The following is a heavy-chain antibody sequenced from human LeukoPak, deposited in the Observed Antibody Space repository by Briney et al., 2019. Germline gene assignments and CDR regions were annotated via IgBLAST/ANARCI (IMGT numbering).Heavy chain of an antibody. Sequence: SEALSLTCTVSGGSISRYYWSWIRRPPGKGLEWIGYIDDSGNTNYNPSLKSQVTISVDKSKNQFSLKLSFVTAADTAMYYCARSDYHNSGSHTVFDAFDIWGQGTRVTVSS. CDR2: IDDSGNT. CDR3: ARSDYHNSGSHTVFDAFDI. CDR1: GGSISRYY. D-gene: IGHD3-10*01. V-gene: IGHV4-59*01. J-gene: IGHJ3*02.